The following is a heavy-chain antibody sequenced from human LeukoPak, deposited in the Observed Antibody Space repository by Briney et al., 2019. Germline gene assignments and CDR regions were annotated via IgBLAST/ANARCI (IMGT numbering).Heavy chain of an antibody. V-gene: IGHV3-30-3*01. D-gene: IGHD3-16*02. J-gene: IGHJ4*02. CDR2: ISYDGSNK. CDR3: ARGQPYDYVWGSYRYSTTGIQRYVYFDY. CDR1: GFTFSSYA. Sequence: GRSLRLSCAASGFTFSSYAMHWVRQAPGKGLEWVAVISYDGSNKYYADSVKGRFTISRDNSKNTLYLQMNSLRAEDTAVYYCARGQPYDYVWGSYRYSTTGIQRYVYFDYWGQGTLVTVSS.